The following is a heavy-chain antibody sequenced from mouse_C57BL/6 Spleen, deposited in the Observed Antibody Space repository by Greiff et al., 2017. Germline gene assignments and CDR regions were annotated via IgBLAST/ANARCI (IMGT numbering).Heavy chain of an antibody. CDR3: SRWKAPYINYVD. Sequence: VQLQQSGPELVKPGASVKISCKASGYTFTDYYMNWVKQSHGKSLEWIGDINPNNGGTSYNQKFKGKATLTVDKSYSTAYSELRSLTSEYSAVYYGSRWKAPYINYVDWGQGTTLTVSS. CDR1: GYTFTDYY. J-gene: IGHJ2*01. CDR2: INPNNGGT. V-gene: IGHV1-26*01. D-gene: IGHD2-5*01.